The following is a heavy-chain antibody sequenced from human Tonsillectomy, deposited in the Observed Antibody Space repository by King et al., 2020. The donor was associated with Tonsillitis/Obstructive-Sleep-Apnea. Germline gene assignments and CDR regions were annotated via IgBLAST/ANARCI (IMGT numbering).Heavy chain of an antibody. Sequence: QLVQSGGGLVQPGGSLRLSCAASGFTFSNYWMSWVRQAPGKGLEWVANINQGGSEKHYLDSVKCRFTVSRDNAKSSLYLQMNSLSADDTAVYYCASRTRGAVSIYWGQGTLVTVSS. CDR1: GFTFSNYW. CDR3: ASRTRGAVSIY. J-gene: IGHJ4*02. V-gene: IGHV3-7*02. D-gene: IGHD2-2*01. CDR2: INQGGSEK.